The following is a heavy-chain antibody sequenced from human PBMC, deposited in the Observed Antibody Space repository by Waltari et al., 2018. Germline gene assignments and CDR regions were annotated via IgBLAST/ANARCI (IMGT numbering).Heavy chain of an antibody. CDR1: GYTFSDYY. D-gene: IGHD2-15*01. CDR3: AREVKDIDIDGWFDP. V-gene: IGHV1-2*02. J-gene: IGHJ5*02. Sequence: QVQLVQSGAEVKRPGASVKVSCKSSGYTFSDYYIQWVRQAPGQGLEWMGWINPKSGGTKDAQKFQGRVTMTRDTSISTGYMEMSSLRSDDTAVYYCAREVKDIDIDGWFDPWGQGTLVTVSS. CDR2: INPKSGGT.